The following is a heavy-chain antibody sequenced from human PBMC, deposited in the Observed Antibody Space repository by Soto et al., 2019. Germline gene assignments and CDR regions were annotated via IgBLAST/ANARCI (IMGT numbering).Heavy chain of an antibody. D-gene: IGHD6-13*01. CDR1: GFTFSSYA. Sequence: PGGSLRLSCAASGFTFSSYAMHWVRQAPGKGLEWVAVISYDGSNKYYADSVKGRFTISVDTSKNQFSLKLSSVTAADTAVYYCARADSSSWYGWYYYGMDVWGQGTTVTVSS. CDR3: ARADSSSWYGWYYYGMDV. V-gene: IGHV3-30-3*01. CDR2: ISYDGSNK. J-gene: IGHJ6*02.